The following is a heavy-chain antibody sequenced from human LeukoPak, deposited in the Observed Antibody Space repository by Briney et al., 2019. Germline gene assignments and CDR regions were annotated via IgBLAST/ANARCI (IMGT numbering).Heavy chain of an antibody. J-gene: IGHJ5*02. CDR1: GGSSSRYY. CDR2: VFYGGTT. V-gene: IGHV4-59*08. CDR3: ASEVYDYAWGSYLHP. Sequence: SETLSLTCAVSGGSSSRYYWSWIRQPPGKGLEWVGYVFYGGTTNYTNYNPSLKSRVTMSVDTSNNQFSLKLNSVTAADTAVYYCASEVYDYAWGSYLHPWGPGILVTVSS. D-gene: IGHD3-16*02.